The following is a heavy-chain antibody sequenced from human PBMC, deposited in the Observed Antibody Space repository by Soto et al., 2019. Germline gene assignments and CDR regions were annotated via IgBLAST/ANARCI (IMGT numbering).Heavy chain of an antibody. CDR3: AKSVTRWALDV. V-gene: IGHV3-23*01. Sequence: EMQLLGSGGGLVQPGGSLRLSCAASGFTFGSYDMTWVRQAPGKGLEWVSSTISTGDSTQYADSVRGRFTMSRDNSINTLYQQMNGLRVEDTAVYFCAKSVTRWALDVWDQGTVVIVSS. J-gene: IGHJ3*01. CDR1: GFTFGSYD. D-gene: IGHD3-16*02. CDR2: TISTGDST.